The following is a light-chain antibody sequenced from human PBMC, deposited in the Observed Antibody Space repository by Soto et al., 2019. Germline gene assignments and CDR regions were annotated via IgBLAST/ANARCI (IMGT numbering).Light chain of an antibody. CDR1: QSIDNW. Sequence: DIQMTQSPSPLSASIGDRVTITCRASQSIDNWLAWYQQKPGKAPHLLIYDASRLETGVPSRFSGSGSGTEFTLTISSLQAADFATYFCQHYNGYPYTFGPGTKLEIK. CDR3: QHYNGYPYT. CDR2: DAS. J-gene: IGKJ2*01. V-gene: IGKV1-5*01.